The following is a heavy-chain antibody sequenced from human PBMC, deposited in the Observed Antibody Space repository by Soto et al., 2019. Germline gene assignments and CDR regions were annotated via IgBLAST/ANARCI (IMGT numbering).Heavy chain of an antibody. J-gene: IGHJ5*02. CDR3: ARSTRSSSWSPDNWFDP. CDR2: IYYSGST. CDR1: GGSISSGGYY. V-gene: IGHV4-31*03. D-gene: IGHD6-13*01. Sequence: SETLSLTCTVSGGSISSGGYYWSWIRQHPGKGLEWIGYIYYSGSTYYNPSLKSRVTISVDTSKNQFSLKLSSVTAADTAVYYCARSTRSSSWSPDNWFDPWGPGTLVTVSS.